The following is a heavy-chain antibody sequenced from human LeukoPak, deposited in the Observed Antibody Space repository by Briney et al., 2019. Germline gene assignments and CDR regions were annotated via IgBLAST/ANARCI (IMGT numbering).Heavy chain of an antibody. J-gene: IGHJ4*02. V-gene: IGHV3-7*04. CDR1: GFNFSDSR. CDR3: VRGDWYFES. CDR2: INRDGTEK. Sequence: GGSLRLSCATSGFNFSDSRMTWVRQALGKGLQWVANINRDGTEKHFLDSVEGRFTISRDNAKKSLYLQMSSLRPQDTAVYFCVRGDWYFESWGQGTLVTVSS. D-gene: IGHD2-21*01.